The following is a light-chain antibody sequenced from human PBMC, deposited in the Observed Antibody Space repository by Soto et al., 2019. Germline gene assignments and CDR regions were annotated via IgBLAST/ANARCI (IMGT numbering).Light chain of an antibody. Sequence: EIVMTQSPATLSVSPGERATLSCRASQSVSSNLAWYQQKPGQAPSLLIYGASTRATGIPARFSGSGSGTEFPLTISSLPSEDFAVYYCQQYNIWPPWTFGQGTKVEIK. V-gene: IGKV3-15*01. CDR3: QQYNIWPPWT. CDR2: GAS. J-gene: IGKJ1*01. CDR1: QSVSSN.